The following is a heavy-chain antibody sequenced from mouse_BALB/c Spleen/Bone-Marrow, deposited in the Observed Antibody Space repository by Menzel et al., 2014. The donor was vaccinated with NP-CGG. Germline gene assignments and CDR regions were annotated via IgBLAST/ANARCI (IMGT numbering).Heavy chain of an antibody. V-gene: IGHV1-9*01. J-gene: IGHJ3*01. CDR3: AIIGYQAWFTY. D-gene: IGHD2-2*01. CDR2: ISPGTGNT. CDR1: GYAFSTYW. Sequence: QVQLQQSGTELMKPGASVKISCKATGYAFSTYWIQWIKQRPGHGLDWIGEISPGTGNTNNNEKFRGKATFTADASSNTAYMQLGSLTSEDSAVYFCAIIGYQAWFTYWGQGTLVTVSP.